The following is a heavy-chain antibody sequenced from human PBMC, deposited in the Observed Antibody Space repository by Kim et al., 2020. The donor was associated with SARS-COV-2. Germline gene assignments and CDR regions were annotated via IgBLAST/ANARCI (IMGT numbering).Heavy chain of an antibody. D-gene: IGHD6-13*01. Sequence: SETLSLTCTVSGGSISSSSYYWGWIRQPPGKGLEWIGSIYYSGSTYYNPSLKSRVTISVDTSKNQFSLKLSSVTAADTAVYYCARQPKYSSSWYSYYWG. V-gene: IGHV4-39*01. CDR3: ARQPKYSSSWYSYY. CDR1: GGSISSSSYY. J-gene: IGHJ4*01. CDR2: IYYSGST.